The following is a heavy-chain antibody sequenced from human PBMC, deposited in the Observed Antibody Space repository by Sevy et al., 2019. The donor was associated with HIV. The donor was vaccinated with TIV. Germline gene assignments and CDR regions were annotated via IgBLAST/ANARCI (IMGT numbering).Heavy chain of an antibody. Sequence: GGSLRLSCAASGFIFGSYAMNWVRQAPGKGLEWVAVISYDGSHKYYADSVKGRFTISRDSSKNTLYLQMHSLRTDDTAVYYCARAPGSIRSSFDYWGQGTLVTVSS. V-gene: IGHV3-30-3*01. CDR2: ISYDGSHK. J-gene: IGHJ4*02. D-gene: IGHD6-13*01. CDR3: ARAPGSIRSSFDY. CDR1: GFIFGSYA.